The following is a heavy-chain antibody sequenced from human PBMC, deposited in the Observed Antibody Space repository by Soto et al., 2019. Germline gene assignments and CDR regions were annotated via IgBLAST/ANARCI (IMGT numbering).Heavy chain of an antibody. CDR2: INSDGIDT. CDR1: GFTFSSYW. Sequence: GSLRLSCAASGFTFSSYWMHWVRQVPGEGLVWVSRINSDGIDTTYADSVKGRFTISRDNAKNTLFLQVSSLRAEDTAVYYCARARYTSSINFDYWGQGTLVTVSS. CDR3: ARARYTSSINFDY. V-gene: IGHV3-74*01. J-gene: IGHJ4*02. D-gene: IGHD3-16*02.